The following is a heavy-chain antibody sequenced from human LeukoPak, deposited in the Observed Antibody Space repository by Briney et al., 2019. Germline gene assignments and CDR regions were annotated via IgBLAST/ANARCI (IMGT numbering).Heavy chain of an antibody. J-gene: IGHJ4*02. D-gene: IGHD5-18*01. V-gene: IGHV4-59*01. CDR3: ARDLYGYGGFFDY. CDR1: GGSISTYY. CDR2: IHYSGST. Sequence: KTSETLSLTCTVSGGSISTYYWSWIRQPPGKGLEWIGYIHYSGSTKYNPSLKSRVTISVDTSKNQFSLKLTSVTAADTAVYYCARDLYGYGGFFDYRGQGTLVTVSS.